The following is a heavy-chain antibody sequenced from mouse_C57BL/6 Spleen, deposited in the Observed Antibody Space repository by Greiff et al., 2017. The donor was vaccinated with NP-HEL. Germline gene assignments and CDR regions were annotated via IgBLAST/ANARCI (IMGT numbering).Heavy chain of an antibody. D-gene: IGHD1-1*01. V-gene: IGHV1-72*01. J-gene: IGHJ2*01. CDR2: IDPNSGGT. CDR3: ASLLITTVDYFDY. Sequence: VQLQQSGAELVKPGASVKLSCKASGYTFTSYWMHWVKQRPGRGLEWIGRIDPNSGGTKYNEKFKSKATLTVDKPSSTAYMQLSSLTSEDSAVYYCASLLITTVDYFDYWGQGTTLTVSS. CDR1: GYTFTSYW.